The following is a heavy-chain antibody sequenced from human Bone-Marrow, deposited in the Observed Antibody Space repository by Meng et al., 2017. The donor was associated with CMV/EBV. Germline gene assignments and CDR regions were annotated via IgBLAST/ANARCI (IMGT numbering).Heavy chain of an antibody. J-gene: IGHJ4*02. CDR3: ARESSSSGWLRR. CDR1: GFTFSSCW. D-gene: IGHD6-19*01. Sequence: GGSLRLSCAASGFTFSSCWMHWVRQAPGKGLVWVSRINSDGSSTSYADSVKGRFTISRDNAKNTLYLQMNSLRAEDTAVYYCARESSSSGWLRRWGQGTLVTVSS. V-gene: IGHV3-74*01. CDR2: INSDGSST.